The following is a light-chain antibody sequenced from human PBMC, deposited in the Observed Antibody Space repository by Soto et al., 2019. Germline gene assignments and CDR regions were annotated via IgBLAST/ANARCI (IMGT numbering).Light chain of an antibody. Sequence: EIVLSQSQATLSLYPGERDNIYCRASQSVSSYLAWYQQKPGQAPRPLINDVSNRATGIPARFSGSGSETDFTLTISSLEPEDFAVYYCQQRSDFWTFGQGAKVDI. CDR2: DVS. CDR1: QSVSSY. J-gene: IGKJ1*01. V-gene: IGKV3-11*01. CDR3: QQRSDFWT.